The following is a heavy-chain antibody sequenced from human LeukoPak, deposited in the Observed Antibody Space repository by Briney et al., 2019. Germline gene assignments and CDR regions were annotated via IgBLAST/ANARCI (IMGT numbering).Heavy chain of an antibody. D-gene: IGHD5-24*01. V-gene: IGHV3-66*01. Sequence: GGSLRLSCAASGFTVSSNYMSWVRQAPGKGLEWVSVIYSGGSTYYADSVKGRFTISRDNSKNTLYLQMNSLRVEDTAVYYCAREGDGYNPLGFDYWGQGTLVTVSS. J-gene: IGHJ4*02. CDR1: GFTVSSNY. CDR3: AREGDGYNPLGFDY. CDR2: IYSGGST.